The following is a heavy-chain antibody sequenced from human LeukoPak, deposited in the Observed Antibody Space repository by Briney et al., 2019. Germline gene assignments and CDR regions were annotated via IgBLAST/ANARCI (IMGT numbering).Heavy chain of an antibody. CDR1: AGSFSGYY. V-gene: IGHV4-34*01. CDR3: ARAIQRGYPVSSDY. J-gene: IGHJ4*02. CDR2: INHRRST. D-gene: IGHD3-22*01. Sequence: SETLSLTCAVYAGSFSGYYWRWIRQPPGKGLEWLGEINHRRSTNYNPSIKSVVTILVDTTKNQFSLKLSPVTAAGTAVYYCARAIQRGYPVSSDYWGQGTLVTVSS.